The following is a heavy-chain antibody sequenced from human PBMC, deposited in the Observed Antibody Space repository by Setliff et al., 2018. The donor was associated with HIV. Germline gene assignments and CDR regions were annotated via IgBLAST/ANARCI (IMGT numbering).Heavy chain of an antibody. D-gene: IGHD2-15*01. CDR1: GGTFSSYA. J-gene: IGHJ4*02. CDR2: IIPIFGTA. CDR3: ARERRYCSGGSCSKFFDY. V-gene: IGHV1-69*05. Sequence: SVKVSCKASGGTFSSYAISWVRQAPGQGLEWMGGIIPIFGTANYAQKFQGRVTITTDESTSTAYMELSSLRSGDTAVYSCARERRYCSGGSCSKFFDYWGQGTLVTVSS.